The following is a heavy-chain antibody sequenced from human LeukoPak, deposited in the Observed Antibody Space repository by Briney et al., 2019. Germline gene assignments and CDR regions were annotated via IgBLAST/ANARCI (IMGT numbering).Heavy chain of an antibody. V-gene: IGHV4-34*01. CDR1: GGSLSGYY. D-gene: IGHD3-22*01. Sequence: SETLSLTCAVYGGSLSGYYWTWIRQSPGKGLEWIGQINHSGSTYYNPSLKSRVTISVDRSKNQFSLKLSSVTAADTAVYYCARLHDSSGYYYPNPPGYWGQGTLVTVSS. CDR3: ARLHDSSGYYYPNPPGY. J-gene: IGHJ4*02. CDR2: INHSGST.